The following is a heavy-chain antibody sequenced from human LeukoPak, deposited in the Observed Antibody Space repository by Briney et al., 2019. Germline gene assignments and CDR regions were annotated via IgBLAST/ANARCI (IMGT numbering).Heavy chain of an antibody. Sequence: SETLSLTCTVSGAYISVNNYYWAWIRQSPGKGLEWIGSINYSGTTYYNPSLNSRVTISVDTSKNQFSQKVTSVTAADTAVYYCARGRVSSSTWYSTYYYYFYMDVWGKGTTVTVSS. V-gene: IGHV4-39*07. CDR2: INYSGTT. CDR1: GAYISVNNYY. CDR3: ARGRVSSSTWYSTYYYYFYMDV. D-gene: IGHD4-11*01. J-gene: IGHJ6*03.